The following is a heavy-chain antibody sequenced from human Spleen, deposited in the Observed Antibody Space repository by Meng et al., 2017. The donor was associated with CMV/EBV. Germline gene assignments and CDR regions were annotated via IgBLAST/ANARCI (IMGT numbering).Heavy chain of an antibody. CDR3: ARGYSGAYWYFDL. Sequence: AATGCTFSSYAMHGVRKAPGKGLEWVAVISYDRSNKYYADSVKGRFTISRDNSKNTLYLQMNSMRAEDTAVYYCARGYSGAYWYFDLWGRGTLVTVSS. V-gene: IGHV3-30-3*01. D-gene: IGHD5-12*01. J-gene: IGHJ2*01. CDR2: ISYDRSNK. CDR1: GCTFSSYA.